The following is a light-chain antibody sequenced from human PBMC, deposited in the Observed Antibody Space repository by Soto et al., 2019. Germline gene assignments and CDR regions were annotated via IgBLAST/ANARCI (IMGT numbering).Light chain of an antibody. CDR1: SSNIGSNY. CDR2: RNN. V-gene: IGLV1-47*01. J-gene: IGLJ2*01. Sequence: QSVLTQPPSASGTPGQRVTISCSGSSSNIGSNYVYWYQQLPGTAPKLLIYRNNQRPSGVPDRFSGSKSGTSASLAISGLRSEDEADYYCSSYINTNTLVFGGGTKLTVL. CDR3: SSYINTNTLV.